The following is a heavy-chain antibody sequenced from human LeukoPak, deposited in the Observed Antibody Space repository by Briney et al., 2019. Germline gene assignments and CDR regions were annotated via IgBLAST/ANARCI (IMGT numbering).Heavy chain of an antibody. CDR2: ISSSSTI. Sequence: GGSLRLSCAASGFTFSSYSMNWVRQAPGKGLEWVSYISSSSTIYYADSVKGRFTISRDNAKNSLYLQMNSLRAEDTAVYYCAKDFSFFSNWGQGTLVTVSS. D-gene: IGHD3-16*02. CDR3: AKDFSFFSN. CDR1: GFTFSSYS. V-gene: IGHV3-48*04. J-gene: IGHJ4*02.